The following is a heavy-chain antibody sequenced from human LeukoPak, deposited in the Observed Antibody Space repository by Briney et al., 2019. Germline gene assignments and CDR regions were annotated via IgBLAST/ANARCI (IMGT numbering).Heavy chain of an antibody. CDR3: ARVIRGSGSEYFQH. CDR1: GGSISSGGFY. Sequence: PSQTLSLTRTVSGGSISSGGFYWSWVRQHPGKGLEWIGYIFYSGSTYYNPSLKSRISISVDTSKNQFSLKLTSVTAADTAVYYCARVIRGSGSEYFQHWGQGALVTVSS. J-gene: IGHJ1*01. CDR2: IFYSGST. D-gene: IGHD3-10*01. V-gene: IGHV4-31*03.